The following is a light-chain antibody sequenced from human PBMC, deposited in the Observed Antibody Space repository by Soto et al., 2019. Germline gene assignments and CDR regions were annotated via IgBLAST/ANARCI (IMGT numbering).Light chain of an antibody. Sequence: QSALTQPGSVSGSPGQSITISCSGTSRDVGAYNLVSWYQQRPGKAPKLLIYEVRNRPSGLSYRFSGSKSGNTASLTISSLLPEVEADYFCSSFSSRNTLVFGGGTKLTVL. V-gene: IGLV2-14*01. CDR3: SSFSSRNTLV. CDR2: EVR. J-gene: IGLJ2*01. CDR1: SRDVGAYNL.